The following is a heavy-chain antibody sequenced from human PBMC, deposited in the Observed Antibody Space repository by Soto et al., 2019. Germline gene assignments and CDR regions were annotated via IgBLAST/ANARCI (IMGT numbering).Heavy chain of an antibody. J-gene: IGHJ6*02. CDR1: GGSISSGGYY. V-gene: IGHV4-31*03. CDR3: ARDREEVRPGGMDV. Sequence: PSETLSLTCTVSGGSISSGGYYWSWIRQHPGKGLEWIGYIYYSGSTYYNPSLRSRVTISVDTSKNQFSLKLSSVTAADTAVYYCARDREEVRPGGMDVWGQGTTVTVSS. CDR2: IYYSGST. D-gene: IGHD3-10*01.